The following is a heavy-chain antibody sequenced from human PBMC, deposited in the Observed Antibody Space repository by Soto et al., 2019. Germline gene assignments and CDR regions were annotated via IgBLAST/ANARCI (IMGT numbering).Heavy chain of an antibody. D-gene: IGHD4-17*01. CDR3: AKDVNDYGELGRDN. Sequence: QVLLVESGGGVVQPGRSLRLSCAASGFTFSRYGMHWVRQAPDKGLEWVALIWYDGRTKNYADSVKGRFTISRDNSRNTLYLQLNSLRADDTAVYYCAKDVNDYGELGRDNWGQGTLVTVSS. CDR1: GFTFSRYG. J-gene: IGHJ4*02. V-gene: IGHV3-33*06. CDR2: IWYDGRTK.